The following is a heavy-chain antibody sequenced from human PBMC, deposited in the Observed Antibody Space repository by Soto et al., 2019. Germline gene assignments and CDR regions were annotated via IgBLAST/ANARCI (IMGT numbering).Heavy chain of an antibody. CDR3: AHRRGYCSGGSFYAIWFDP. D-gene: IGHD2-15*01. CDR1: GFSLSTSGVG. J-gene: IGHJ5*02. Sequence: QITLKESGPTLVKPTQTLTLTCTFSGFSLSTSGVGVGWIRQPPGKALEWLALIYWDDDKRYSPSLKSRLTSTDDTSKSQVVLTRTNMDPVDTATYSCAHRRGYCSGGSFYAIWFDPWGQGTLVTVSS. V-gene: IGHV2-5*02. CDR2: IYWDDDK.